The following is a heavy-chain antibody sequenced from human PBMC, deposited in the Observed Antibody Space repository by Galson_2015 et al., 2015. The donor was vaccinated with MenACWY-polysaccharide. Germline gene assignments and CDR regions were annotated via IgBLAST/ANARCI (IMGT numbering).Heavy chain of an antibody. Sequence: SLRLSCAATRFTFSDYGMHWVRQAPGKGLEWVAFIWDDGSRKYYADSVKGRFAISRDNSDNTLYLQMNNLRVADTAVYYCARVGRSHADTSFHWGVGPRGQATLVPVSS. CDR1: RFTFSDYG. D-gene: IGHD7-27*01. V-gene: IGHV3-33*01. CDR2: IWDDGSRK. J-gene: IGHJ5*02. CDR3: ARVGRSHADTSFHWGVGP.